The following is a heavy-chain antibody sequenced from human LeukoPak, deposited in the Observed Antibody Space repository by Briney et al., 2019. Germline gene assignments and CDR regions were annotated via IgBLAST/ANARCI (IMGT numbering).Heavy chain of an antibody. J-gene: IGHJ5*02. V-gene: IGHV4-59*08. CDR1: GGSISSYY. D-gene: IGHD3-22*01. Sequence: SETLSLTCTVSGGSISSYYWNWIRQPPGKGLEWIGYIHYSGSTNYNPSLKSRLTMSVDTSKNQFSLKLRSVTAADTAVYYCARRDESSGYYYWFDPWGQGTLVTVSS. CDR2: IHYSGST. CDR3: ARRDESSGYYYWFDP.